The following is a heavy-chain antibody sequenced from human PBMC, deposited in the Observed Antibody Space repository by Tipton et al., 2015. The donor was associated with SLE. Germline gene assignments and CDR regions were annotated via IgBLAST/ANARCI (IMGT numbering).Heavy chain of an antibody. V-gene: IGHV4-59*12. Sequence: TLSLTCSVSGGSITTYYWGWIRQPPGEGLELIGNINYSGTTYYNPSLKTRVTISVDASKTQFSLRLTSVTAADTAVYYCGRAIGVHYFHVWGQGTLVTVSS. CDR1: GGSITTYY. CDR3: GRAIGVHYFHV. CDR2: INYSGTT. J-gene: IGHJ4*02. D-gene: IGHD2-21*01.